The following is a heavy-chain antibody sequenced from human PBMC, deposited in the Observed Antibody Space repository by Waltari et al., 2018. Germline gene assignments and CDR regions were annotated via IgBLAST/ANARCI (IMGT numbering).Heavy chain of an antibody. CDR1: GGSRTRTNSS. Sequence: QLQLQESGPGLVKPSETLALTCTVCGGSRTRTNSSGDWIRQSPGKGLEWIGTIYYSGRTYYNPTLKGQVPMSVDTSTNQFPLNLWSVSAADTAVYYGTRRNGHNTGHHFIDSWGQGTLVTVSS. J-gene: IGHJ4*02. D-gene: IGHD2-8*02. CDR3: TRRNGHNTGHHFIDS. CDR2: IYYSGRT. V-gene: IGHV4-39*01.